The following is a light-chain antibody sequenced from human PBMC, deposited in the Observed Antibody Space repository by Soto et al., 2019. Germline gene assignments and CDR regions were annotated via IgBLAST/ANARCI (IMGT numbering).Light chain of an antibody. CDR1: QSISSW. V-gene: IGKV1-5*01. CDR3: QQYNSYSRT. J-gene: IGKJ4*01. Sequence: DSQMTQSPSTLSASVGDRVTITCRASQSISSWLAWYQQKPGKAPKLLIYDASSLESGVPSRFSGSGSGTELTLTISSLQPDDFATYYCQQYNSYSRTFGGGTKVDIK. CDR2: DAS.